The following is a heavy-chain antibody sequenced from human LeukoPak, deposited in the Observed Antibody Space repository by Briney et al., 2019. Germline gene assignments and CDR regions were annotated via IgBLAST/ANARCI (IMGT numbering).Heavy chain of an antibody. V-gene: IGHV4-59*08. CDR2: IYYSGST. CDR1: GGSISSYY. CDR3: AATFNCGGDCYGFDY. D-gene: IGHD2-21*02. J-gene: IGHJ4*02. Sequence: PSETLSLTCTVSGGSISSYYWSWIRQPPGKGLEWIRYIYYSGSTNYNPSLKSRVTISVDTSKNQFSLKLSSVTAADTAVYYCAATFNCGGDCYGFDYWGQGTLVTVSS.